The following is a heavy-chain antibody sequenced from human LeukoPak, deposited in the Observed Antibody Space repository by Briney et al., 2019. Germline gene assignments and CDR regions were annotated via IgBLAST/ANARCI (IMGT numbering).Heavy chain of an antibody. J-gene: IGHJ4*02. V-gene: IGHV3-74*01. CDR3: ARVKDGYIFDY. D-gene: IGHD5-24*01. Sequence: GGSLRLSCAASGFTFSSYWMHWVRQAPGKGLVWVSRINSDGSSTSYADSVKGRFTISRDNAKNTLYLQMNSPRAEDTAVYYCARVKDGYIFDYWGQGTLVTVSS. CDR1: GFTFSSYW. CDR2: INSDGSST.